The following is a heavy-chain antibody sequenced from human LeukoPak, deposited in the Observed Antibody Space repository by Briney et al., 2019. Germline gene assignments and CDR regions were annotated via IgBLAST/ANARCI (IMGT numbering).Heavy chain of an antibody. J-gene: IGHJ6*03. Sequence: SETLSLTCTVSGGSISSSSYYWGWIRQPPGKGLEWIGSIYYSGSTYYNPSLKSRVTISVDTSKNQFSLKLSSVTAADTAVYYCAVVAANFHYYYMAVWGKGTAVTVSS. CDR1: GGSISSSSYY. CDR2: IYYSGST. V-gene: IGHV4-39*01. CDR3: AVVAANFHYYYMAV. D-gene: IGHD2-15*01.